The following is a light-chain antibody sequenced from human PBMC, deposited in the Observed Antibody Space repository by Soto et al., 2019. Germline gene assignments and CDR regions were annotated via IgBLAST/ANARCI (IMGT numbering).Light chain of an antibody. J-gene: IGLJ1*01. Sequence: QSVLTQPPAVSGTPGQRVTFFCSGSSSNIGTHSVHWYQHLPGTAPKVLISSNNERPSGVPDRFSGSKSGTSASLAISGLQSEDEADYFCSSYSISTAYLFGTGTKLTVL. CDR2: SNN. CDR1: SSNIGTHS. CDR3: SSYSISTAYL. V-gene: IGLV1-44*01.